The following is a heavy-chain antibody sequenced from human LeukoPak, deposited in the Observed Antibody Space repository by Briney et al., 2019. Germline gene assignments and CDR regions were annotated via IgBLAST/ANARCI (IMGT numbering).Heavy chain of an antibody. Sequence: SETLSLTCTVSGGSISSSSYYWGWIRQPPGKGLEWIGSIYYSGSTYYNPSLKSRVTISVDTSKNQFSLKLSSVTAADTAVYYCARAARDPLLWFGELYGYWGQGTLVTVSS. V-gene: IGHV4-39*07. CDR1: GGSISSSSYY. CDR2: IYYSGST. J-gene: IGHJ4*02. D-gene: IGHD3-10*01. CDR3: ARAARDPLLWFGELYGY.